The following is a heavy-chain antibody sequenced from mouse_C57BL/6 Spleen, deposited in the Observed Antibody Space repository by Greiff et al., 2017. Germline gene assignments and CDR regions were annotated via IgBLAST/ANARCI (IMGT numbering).Heavy chain of an antibody. J-gene: IGHJ2*01. Sequence: DVKLQESGGGLVKPGGSLKLSCAASGFTFSSYTMSWVRQTPEKRLEWVATISGGGGNTYYPDSVKGRFTISRDNAKNTLYLQMSSLRSEDTALYYCARVWGNYFDYWGQGTTLTVSS. V-gene: IGHV5-9*01. CDR3: ARVWGNYFDY. CDR2: ISGGGGNT. CDR1: GFTFSSYT.